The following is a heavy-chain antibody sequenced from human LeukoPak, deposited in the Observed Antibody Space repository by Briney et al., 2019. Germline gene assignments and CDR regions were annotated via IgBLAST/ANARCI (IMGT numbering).Heavy chain of an antibody. J-gene: IGHJ5*02. CDR1: GYIFTSYG. D-gene: IGHD3-22*01. CDR3: ARDINGYYYDSHGYYPTDL. Sequence: ASVKVSCKASGYIFTSYGISWVRQAPGQGLEWMGWISVYNGNTNYPQRLRGRVTMTTDTSTTTAYMELRSLRSDDTAVYYCARDINGYYYDSHGYYPTDLWGQGTLVTVSS. CDR2: ISVYNGNT. V-gene: IGHV1-18*01.